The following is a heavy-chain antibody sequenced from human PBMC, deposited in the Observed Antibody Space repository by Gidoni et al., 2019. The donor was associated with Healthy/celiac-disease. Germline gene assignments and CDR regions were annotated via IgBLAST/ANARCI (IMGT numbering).Heavy chain of an antibody. Sequence: QVQLVESGGGVVQPGRSLRLACAASGFTFSDYCLHGVRQAPGKGREWVAVISYDGSNKYYADSVKGRFTISRDNSKNTLYLQMNSLRAEDTAVYYCARENAGNYYDSSGRGFDYWGQGTLVTVSS. D-gene: IGHD3-22*01. V-gene: IGHV3-30*03. CDR3: ARENAGNYYDSSGRGFDY. J-gene: IGHJ4*02. CDR2: ISYDGSNK. CDR1: GFTFSDYC.